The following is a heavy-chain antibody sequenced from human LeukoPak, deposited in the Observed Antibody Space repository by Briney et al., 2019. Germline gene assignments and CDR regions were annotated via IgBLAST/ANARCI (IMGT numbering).Heavy chain of an antibody. CDR1: GGSISSGSYY. CDR3: ARAGYDFRSGDGMDV. Sequence: PSETLSLTCTVSGGSISSGSYYWSWIRQPAGKGLEWIGRIYTSGSTNYNPSLKSRVTISVDTSKNQFSLKLSSVTAADTAVYYCARAGYDFRSGDGMDVWGQGTTVTVSS. J-gene: IGHJ6*02. V-gene: IGHV4-61*02. D-gene: IGHD3-3*01. CDR2: IYTSGST.